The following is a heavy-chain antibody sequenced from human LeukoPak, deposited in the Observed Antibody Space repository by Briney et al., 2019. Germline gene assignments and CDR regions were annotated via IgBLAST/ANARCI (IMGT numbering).Heavy chain of an antibody. Sequence: GGSLRLSCAASGFTFSSYAMSWVRQAPGKGLEWVSGISYSGGSTYYADSVKGRLTISRDNSKNTLYLQMDSLRVEDTAIYYCAKNWATVTTRFDYWGQGALVTVSS. V-gene: IGHV3-23*01. J-gene: IGHJ4*02. CDR1: GFTFSSYA. CDR2: ISYSGGST. D-gene: IGHD4-17*01. CDR3: AKNWATVTTRFDY.